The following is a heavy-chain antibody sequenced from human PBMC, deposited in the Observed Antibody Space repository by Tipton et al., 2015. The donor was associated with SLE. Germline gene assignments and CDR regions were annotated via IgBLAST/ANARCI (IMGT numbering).Heavy chain of an antibody. CDR3: AKDWVRSSSWNHDAFDI. CDR1: GFTFSSYG. D-gene: IGHD6-13*01. V-gene: IGHV3-30*02. Sequence: GSLRLSCAASGFTFSSYGMHWVRQAPGKGLEWVSFIRYDGSTKYYADSVKGRFTISRDNSKNTLYLQMNSLRAEDTAVYYCAKDWVRSSSWNHDAFDIWGQGTMVTVSS. CDR2: IRYDGSTK. J-gene: IGHJ3*02.